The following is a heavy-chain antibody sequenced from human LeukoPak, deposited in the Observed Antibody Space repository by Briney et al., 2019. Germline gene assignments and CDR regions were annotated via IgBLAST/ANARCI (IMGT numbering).Heavy chain of an antibody. CDR1: GFTFSSYG. CDR2: IWYDGSNK. V-gene: IGHV3-33*01. D-gene: IGHD1-26*01. Sequence: GGSLSLSCAASGFTFSSYGMQWVRRAPGKGLGWVAVIWYDGSNKYYADSVKGRFTISRDNSKITLYLQMNSLRAEDTAVYYCARDESSGSYYYYFDYWGQGTLVAVSS. J-gene: IGHJ4*02. CDR3: ARDESSGSYYYYFDY.